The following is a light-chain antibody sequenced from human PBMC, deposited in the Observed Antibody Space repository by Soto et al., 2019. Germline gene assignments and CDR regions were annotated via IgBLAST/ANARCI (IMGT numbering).Light chain of an antibody. V-gene: IGKV3D-15*01. CDR2: GAS. Sequence: EIVMTQSPATLSVSPGERATLSCRASQSVSSNLAWYQQTPGQAPRLLIYGASTRATGIPDRFSGSGSGTYFTLTISSLQSEDFAVYFCQQYNIWPRTFGQGTKVEIK. CDR1: QSVSSN. CDR3: QQYNIWPRT. J-gene: IGKJ1*01.